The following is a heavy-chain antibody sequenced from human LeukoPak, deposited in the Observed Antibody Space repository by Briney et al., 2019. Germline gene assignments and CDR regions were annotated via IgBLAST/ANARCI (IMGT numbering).Heavy chain of an antibody. CDR2: INPNSGGT. Sequence: GASVKVSCKASGYTFTGYYMHWVRQAPGQGLEWMGRINPNSGGTNYAQKFQGRVTMTRDTSISTAYMELSRLRSDDTAVYYCARGRHRLWFPKSTAFDIWGQGTMVTVSS. J-gene: IGHJ3*02. D-gene: IGHD5-18*01. CDR1: GYTFTGYY. CDR3: ARGRHRLWFPKSTAFDI. V-gene: IGHV1-2*06.